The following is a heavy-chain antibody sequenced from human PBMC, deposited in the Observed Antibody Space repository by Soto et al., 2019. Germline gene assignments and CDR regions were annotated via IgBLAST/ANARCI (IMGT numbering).Heavy chain of an antibody. V-gene: IGHV3-30-3*01. CDR3: ARAHIVATAPFDY. CDR2: ISYDGSNK. D-gene: IGHD5-12*01. CDR1: GFTFSSYA. Sequence: GGSLRLSCAASGFTFSSYAMHWVRQAPGKGLEWVAVISYDGSNKYYADSVKGRFTISRDNSKNTLYLQMNSLRAEDTAVYYCARAHIVATAPFDYWGQGTLVTVSS. J-gene: IGHJ4*02.